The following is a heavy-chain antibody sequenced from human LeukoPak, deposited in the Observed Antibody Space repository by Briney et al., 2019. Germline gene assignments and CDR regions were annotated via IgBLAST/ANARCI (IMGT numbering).Heavy chain of an antibody. J-gene: IGHJ6*03. Sequence: SETLSLTCGVYGGSFSGYNWTWIRQAAGKGLQWIGEINPSGSTNYNPSLKSRVTISVDTSKNQFSQKLSSVTAADTALYYCARGRVTMIVVVNSYYYSMDVWGKGTTVTVSS. CDR1: GGSFSGYN. CDR2: INPSGST. V-gene: IGHV4-34*01. CDR3: ARGRVTMIVVVNSYYYSMDV. D-gene: IGHD3-22*01.